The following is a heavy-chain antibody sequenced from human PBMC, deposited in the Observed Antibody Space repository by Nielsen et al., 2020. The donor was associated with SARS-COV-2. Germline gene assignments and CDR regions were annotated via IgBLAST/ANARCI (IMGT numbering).Heavy chain of an antibody. CDR1: GFTFSSYS. J-gene: IGHJ4*02. V-gene: IGHV3-48*01. Sequence: GESLKISCAASGFTFSSYSMNWVRQAPGKGLEWVSYISSSSSTIYYADSVKGRFTISRDNSKNTLYLQMNSLRAEDAAVYYCAKDLEGYCSSTSCYDFDYWGQGTLVTVSS. D-gene: IGHD2-2*01. CDR2: ISSSSSTI. CDR3: AKDLEGYCSSTSCYDFDY.